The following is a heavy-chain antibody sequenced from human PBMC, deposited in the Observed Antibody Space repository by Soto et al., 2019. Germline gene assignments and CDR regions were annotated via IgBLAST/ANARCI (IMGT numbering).Heavy chain of an antibody. V-gene: IGHV3-11*01. CDR1: GFTFSDYY. Sequence: PGGSLRLSCAASGFTFSDYYMSWIRQAPGKGLEWVSYISSSGSTIYYADSVKGRFTISRDNAKNSLYLQMNSLRAEDTAVYYCARLIKGYCISPSCLPSAPGGKGPLVTVSS. CDR3: ARLIKGYCISPSCLPSAP. J-gene: IGHJ5*02. CDR2: ISSSGSTI. D-gene: IGHD2-2*01.